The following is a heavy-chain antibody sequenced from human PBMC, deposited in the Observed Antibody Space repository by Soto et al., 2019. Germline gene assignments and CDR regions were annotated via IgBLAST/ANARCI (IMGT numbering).Heavy chain of an antibody. CDR1: GFTFDDYA. J-gene: IGHJ4*02. V-gene: IGHV3-9*01. CDR3: AKEGSSGYYFKYYFDY. D-gene: IGHD3-22*01. CDR2: ISWNSGSI. Sequence: LSLTCTVSGFTFDDYAMHWVRQAPGKGLEWVSGISWNSGSIGYADSVKGRFTISRDNAKNSLYLQMNSLRAEDTALYYCAKEGSSGYYFKYYFDYWGQGTLVTVSS.